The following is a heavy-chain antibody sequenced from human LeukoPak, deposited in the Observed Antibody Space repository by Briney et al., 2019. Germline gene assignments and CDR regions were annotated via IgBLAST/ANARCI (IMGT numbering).Heavy chain of an antibody. CDR2: IWYDGSNK. V-gene: IGHV3-33*01. J-gene: IGHJ6*02. Sequence: GGSLRLSCAASGFTFSSYGMHWVRQAPGKGLEWVAVIWYDGSNKYYADSVKGRFTISRDNSKNTLYLQMNSLRAEDTAVYYCARDHKLARGYYYYGMDVWGQGTTVTVSS. CDR3: ARDHKLARGYYYYGMDV. D-gene: IGHD6-13*01. CDR1: GFTFSSYG.